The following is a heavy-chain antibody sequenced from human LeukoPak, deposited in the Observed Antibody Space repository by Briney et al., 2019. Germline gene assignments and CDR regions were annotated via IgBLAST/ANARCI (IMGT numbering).Heavy chain of an antibody. CDR2: IYYSGST. J-gene: IGHJ4*02. V-gene: IGHV4-59*08. Sequence: SETLSLTCAVYGGSFSGYYWSWIRQPPGKGLEWIGYIYYSGSTNYNPSLKSRVTISVDTSKNQFSLKLSSVTAADTAVYYCARLVAAAGSPAFDYWGQGTLVTVSS. CDR1: GGSFSGYY. CDR3: ARLVAAAGSPAFDY. D-gene: IGHD6-13*01.